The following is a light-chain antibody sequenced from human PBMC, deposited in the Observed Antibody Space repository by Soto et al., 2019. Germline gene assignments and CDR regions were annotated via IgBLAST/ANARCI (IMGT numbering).Light chain of an antibody. CDR3: GTWDSSLSAHV. Sequence: QPVLTQPPSVSAAPGQKVTISCSGSNSNIGVNYVSWYQQLPGTAPKVLIYETNKRPSEIPDRFSGSKSGTSATLGITGLQTGDEADYYCGTWDSSLSAHVFGTGTKLTVL. J-gene: IGLJ1*01. CDR2: ETN. V-gene: IGLV1-51*02. CDR1: NSNIGVNY.